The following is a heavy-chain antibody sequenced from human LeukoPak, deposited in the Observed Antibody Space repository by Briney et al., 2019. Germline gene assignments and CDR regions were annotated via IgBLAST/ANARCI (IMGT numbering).Heavy chain of an antibody. D-gene: IGHD3-22*01. J-gene: IGHJ5*02. CDR1: GYTFSSYG. V-gene: IGHV1-18*01. Sequence: GASVKVSCKASGYTFSSYGISWVRQAPGQGLEWMGWISDYNGNTKYAQKVQGRVTMTTDPFTSTAYMELRSLRSDDTAVYYCARDGPDRAAWFDPWGQGTLVTVSS. CDR3: ARDGPDRAAWFDP. CDR2: ISDYNGNT.